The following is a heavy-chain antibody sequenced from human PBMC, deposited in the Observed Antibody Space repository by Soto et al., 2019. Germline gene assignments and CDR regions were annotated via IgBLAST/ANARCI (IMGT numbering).Heavy chain of an antibody. D-gene: IGHD2-15*01. Sequence: SCIPSSAASAFSFSSYWMRWVRQAPGKGLEWVANIKQDGSEKYYVDSVKGRFTISRDNAKNSLYLQMNSLRAEDTAVYYCARDQGIRRLYCSGGSCQYYFDYWGQGTLVTVSS. J-gene: IGHJ4*02. CDR3: ARDQGIRRLYCSGGSCQYYFDY. CDR1: AFSFSSYW. CDR2: IKQDGSEK. V-gene: IGHV3-7*01.